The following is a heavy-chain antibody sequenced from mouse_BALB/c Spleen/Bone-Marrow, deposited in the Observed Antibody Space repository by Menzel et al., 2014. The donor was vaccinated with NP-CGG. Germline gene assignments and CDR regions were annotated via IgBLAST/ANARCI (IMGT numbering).Heavy chain of an antibody. D-gene: IGHD1-1*01. CDR3: AIFITTVVGYFDY. V-gene: IGHV2-9*02. CDR1: GFSLTSYG. Sequence: VQVVESGPGLVAPSQSLSITCTVSGFSLTSYGVHWVRQPPGKGLEWLGVIWAGGSTNYNSALMSRLSLSKDNSKSQVFLKMNSLQTDDTAMYYCAIFITTVVGYFDYWGQGTTLTVSS. J-gene: IGHJ2*01. CDR2: IWAGGST.